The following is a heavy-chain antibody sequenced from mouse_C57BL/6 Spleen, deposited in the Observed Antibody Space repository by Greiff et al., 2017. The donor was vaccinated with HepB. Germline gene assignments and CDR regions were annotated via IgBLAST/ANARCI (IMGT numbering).Heavy chain of an antibody. D-gene: IGHD1-1*01. Sequence: EVQLQQSGPELVKPGASVKISCKASGYTFTDYYMNWVKQSHGKSLEWIGDINPNNGGTSYNQKFKGKATLTVDKSSSTAYMELRSLTSEDSAVYYCARPIYYYGSSRYYFDYWGQGTTLTVSS. CDR3: ARPIYYYGSSRYYFDY. CDR1: GYTFTDYY. V-gene: IGHV1-26*01. CDR2: INPNNGGT. J-gene: IGHJ2*01.